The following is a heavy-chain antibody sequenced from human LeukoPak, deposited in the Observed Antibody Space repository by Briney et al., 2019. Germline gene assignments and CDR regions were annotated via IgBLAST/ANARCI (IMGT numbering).Heavy chain of an antibody. V-gene: IGHV4-34*01. J-gene: IGHJ6*03. CDR2: INHSGST. CDR3: ASVNDYGDPLPRYMDV. CDR1: GGSFSGYY. Sequence: SETLSHTCAVYGGSFSGYYWSWLRQPPGKGLEWVGEINHSGSTNYNPSLQSRVTISVDTSKNQVSLKLSSVTAADTAVYYCASVNDYGDPLPRYMDVWGKGTAVTVSS. D-gene: IGHD4-17*01.